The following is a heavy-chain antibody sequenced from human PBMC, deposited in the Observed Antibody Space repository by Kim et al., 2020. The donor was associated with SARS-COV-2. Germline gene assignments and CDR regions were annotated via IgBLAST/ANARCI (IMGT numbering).Heavy chain of an antibody. V-gene: IGHV3-33*01. J-gene: IGHJ6*02. CDR2: IWYDGSNK. CDR1: GFTFTSYG. D-gene: IGHD4-17*01. CDR3: AREGPSVTPGGMDV. Sequence: GGSLRLSCAASGFTFTSYGMHWVRQAPGKGLEWVAVIWYDGSNKYCADSVKGRFTISRDNSKNTLYLQMNSLRAEDTAVYYCAREGPSVTPGGMDVWGQGTTVTVSS.